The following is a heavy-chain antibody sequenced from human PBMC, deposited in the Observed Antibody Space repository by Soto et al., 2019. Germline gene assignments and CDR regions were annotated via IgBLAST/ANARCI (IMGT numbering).Heavy chain of an antibody. J-gene: IGHJ4*02. CDR3: ARDILFDY. Sequence: GASVKVSCKASGKTLTSYDINWLRQAPGQRLEWMGWINPGNGNTKYSQKFQGRVTITRDTSASTAYMELSSLRSEDTAVDYCARDILFDYWGQGTLVTVS. V-gene: IGHV1-3*01. D-gene: IGHD2-15*01. CDR2: INPGNGNT. CDR1: GKTLTSYD.